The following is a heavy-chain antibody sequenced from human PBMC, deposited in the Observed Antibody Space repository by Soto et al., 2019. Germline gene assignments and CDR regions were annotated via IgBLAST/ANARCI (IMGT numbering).Heavy chain of an antibody. CDR1: GFTFSSYG. Sequence: GGSLRLSCAASGFTFSSYGMHWVRQAPGKGLEWVAVISYDGSNKYYADSVKGRFTISRDNSKNTLYLQMNSLRAEDTAVYYCAKGPDTAYPLYWGQGTLVTVSS. J-gene: IGHJ4*02. CDR3: AKGPDTAYPLY. V-gene: IGHV3-30*18. D-gene: IGHD5-18*01. CDR2: ISYDGSNK.